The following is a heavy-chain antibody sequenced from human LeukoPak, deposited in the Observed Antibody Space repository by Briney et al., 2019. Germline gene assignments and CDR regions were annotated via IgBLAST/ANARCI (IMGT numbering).Heavy chain of an antibody. CDR3: ARDRYSSSWSYYYYYYMDV. CDR2: IIPIFGTA. J-gene: IGHJ6*03. D-gene: IGHD6-13*01. V-gene: IGHV1-69*13. Sequence: SVKVSCKASGYTFPRYDINWVRQATGQGLEWMGGIIPIFGTANYAQKFQGRVTITADESTSTAYMELSSLRSEDTAVYYCARDRYSSSWSYYYYYYMDVWGKGTTVTVSS. CDR1: GYTFPRYD.